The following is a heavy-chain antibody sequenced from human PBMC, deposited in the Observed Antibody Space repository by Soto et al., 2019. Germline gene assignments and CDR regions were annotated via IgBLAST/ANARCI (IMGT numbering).Heavy chain of an antibody. D-gene: IGHD6-13*01. CDR1: GDSINNSHW. J-gene: IGHJ5*02. Sequence: QVQLQESGPGLVQPSGTLSLTCAVSGDSINNSHWWSWVRQTPGKGLEWIGETYHSGTTNYNPSLKHRVTISIDKSKNQFSLKMNSVPAADTAVYYCAREVNSSPARGPNWFDPWGQGTLVTVSS. CDR3: AREVNSSPARGPNWFDP. V-gene: IGHV4-4*02. CDR2: TYHSGTT.